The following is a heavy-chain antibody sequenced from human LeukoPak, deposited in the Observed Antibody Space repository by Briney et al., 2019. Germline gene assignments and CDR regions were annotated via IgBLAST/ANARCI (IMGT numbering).Heavy chain of an antibody. CDR3: ARVNRYNWFDP. CDR2: INSDGSWT. D-gene: IGHD3-22*01. Sequence: GGSLRLSCAASGNYWMHWVRQAPGKGLVWVSHINSDGSWTSYADSVKGRFTISRDNSKNTLYLQMNSLRAEDTAVYYCARVNRYNWFDPWGQGTLVTVSS. J-gene: IGHJ5*02. CDR1: GNYW. V-gene: IGHV3-74*01.